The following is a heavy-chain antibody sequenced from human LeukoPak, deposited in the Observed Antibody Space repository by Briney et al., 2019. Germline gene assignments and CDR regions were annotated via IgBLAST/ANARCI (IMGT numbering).Heavy chain of an antibody. CDR3: AREGGRAVPGRFDQ. D-gene: IGHD6-13*01. Sequence: GGSLRLSCAASGINFRSSGMHWVRQAPGKGLEWETFIQNDGSDKYYAASVKGRFTISRDNSKNTVYLHMASLRADDTALYYCAREGGRAVPGRFDQWGQGTLVTVSS. CDR1: GINFRSSG. V-gene: IGHV3-30*02. J-gene: IGHJ4*02. CDR2: IQNDGSDK.